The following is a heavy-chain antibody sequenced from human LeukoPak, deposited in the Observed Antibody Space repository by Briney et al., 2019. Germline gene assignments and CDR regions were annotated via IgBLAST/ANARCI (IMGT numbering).Heavy chain of an antibody. CDR1: GDSINSGNSH. D-gene: IGHD3-10*02. CDR3: ASYFVGNGGRGY. J-gene: IGHJ4*02. Sequence: PSETLSLTCTVSGDSINSGNSHWTWIRQPPGKGLEWLGSVYDSWNNYYNPSLESRITMSADTSKNQYSLELSSVIAADTAVYYCASYFVGNGGRGYWGQGALVTVSS. V-gene: IGHV4-30-4*01. CDR2: VYDSWNN.